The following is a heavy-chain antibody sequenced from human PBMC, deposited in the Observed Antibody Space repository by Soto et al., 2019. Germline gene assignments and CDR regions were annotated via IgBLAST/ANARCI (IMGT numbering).Heavy chain of an antibody. Sequence: EVQLVESGGGLVQPGGSLRLSCAASGFTFSSYEMNWVRQAPGKGLEWVSYISSSSSYTNYADSVKGRFTISRDNAKNSLYLQMNSLRAEDTAVYYCARDQGYYDSSWAPDYWGQGTLVTVSS. J-gene: IGHJ4*02. CDR2: ISSSSSYT. V-gene: IGHV3-48*03. D-gene: IGHD3-22*01. CDR1: GFTFSSYE. CDR3: ARDQGYYDSSWAPDY.